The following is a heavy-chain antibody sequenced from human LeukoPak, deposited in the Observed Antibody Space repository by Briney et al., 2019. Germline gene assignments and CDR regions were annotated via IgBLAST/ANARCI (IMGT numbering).Heavy chain of an antibody. J-gene: IGHJ6*03. CDR3: ARDRTGQQLISRKDYYYMDV. CDR2: IYCGCCT. V-gene: IGHV3-53*01. D-gene: IGHD4-11*01. CDR1: GFTVRSNY. Sequence: GVSLRLSCAASGFTVRSNYMSWVRQAPGKGLEWVSVIYCGCCTYYVDSVKGRFTISRDNSKNTLYLQMNSLRAEDTAVYYCARDRTGQQLISRKDYYYMDVWGKGTTVTISS.